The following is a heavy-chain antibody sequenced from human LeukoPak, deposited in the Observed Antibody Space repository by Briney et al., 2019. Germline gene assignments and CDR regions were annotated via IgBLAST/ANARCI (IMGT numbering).Heavy chain of an antibody. V-gene: IGHV5-51*01. J-gene: IGHJ4*02. CDR3: ARNYGFGEPIDY. CDR1: GYIFCTYW. Sequence: GESLKISCQGSGYIFCTYWIGWVRQMPGKGLEGMGMIYPGASGARYSPSFQGQVTISVDKSINPAYMKWSSLKASDSGMFYCARNYGFGEPIDYWGRGTLVIVSS. D-gene: IGHD3-10*01. CDR2: IYPGASGA.